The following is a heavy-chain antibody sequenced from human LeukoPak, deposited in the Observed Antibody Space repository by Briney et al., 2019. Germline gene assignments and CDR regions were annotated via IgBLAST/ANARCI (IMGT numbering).Heavy chain of an antibody. CDR3: AHQRGDEGYSGSSGIYYFDY. V-gene: IGHV4-39*07. CDR2: IYYSGST. Sequence: SETLSLTCTVSGGSISSSSYYWGWIRQPPGKGLEWIGSIYYSGSTYYNPSLKSRVTISVDTSKNQFSLKLSSVTAADTAVYYCAHQRGDEGYSGSSGIYYFDYWGQGTLVTVSS. D-gene: IGHD6-13*01. CDR1: GGSISSSSYY. J-gene: IGHJ4*02.